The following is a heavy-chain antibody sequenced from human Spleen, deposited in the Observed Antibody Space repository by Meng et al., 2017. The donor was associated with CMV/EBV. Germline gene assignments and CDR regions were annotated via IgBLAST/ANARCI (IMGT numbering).Heavy chain of an antibody. Sequence: SFAASGFTFSSYWMHWVRQAPGKGLVWVSRTNGDGSSIAYADSVKGRFTISRDNAKNTLYLQMSSLRIEDTAVYYCARDFFALAPTDFWGQGTLVTVSS. CDR1: GFTFSSYW. J-gene: IGHJ4*02. V-gene: IGHV3-74*01. CDR2: TNGDGSSI. D-gene: IGHD3-3*01. CDR3: ARDFFALAPTDF.